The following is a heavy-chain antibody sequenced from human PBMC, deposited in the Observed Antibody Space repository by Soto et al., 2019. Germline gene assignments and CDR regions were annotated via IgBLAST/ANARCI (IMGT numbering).Heavy chain of an antibody. D-gene: IGHD3-9*01. CDR1: GFTFDDYA. Sequence: GGSLRLSCAASGFTFDDYAMHWVRQAPGKGLEWVSGISWNSGSIGYADSVKGRFTISRDNAKNSLYLQMNSLRAEDTALYYCAKLPKAPYDILTGLEVKNAFDIWGQGTMVTVSS. V-gene: IGHV3-9*01. CDR3: AKLPKAPYDILTGLEVKNAFDI. CDR2: ISWNSGSI. J-gene: IGHJ3*02.